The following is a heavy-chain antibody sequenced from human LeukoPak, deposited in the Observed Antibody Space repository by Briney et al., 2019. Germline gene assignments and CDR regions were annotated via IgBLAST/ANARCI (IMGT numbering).Heavy chain of an antibody. CDR2: ISAYNGDT. V-gene: IGHV1-18*01. J-gene: IGHJ4*02. CDR3: ARGVGLFGSSWYFADY. CDR1: GYTFTNYG. D-gene: IGHD6-13*01. Sequence: ASVKVSCKASGYTFTNYGITWVRQAPGQGLEWMGRISAYNGDTDYAQMLQGRVTMTTDTSTSTAYMELRSLRSDDTAVYYCARGVGLFGSSWYFADYWGQGTLVTVSS.